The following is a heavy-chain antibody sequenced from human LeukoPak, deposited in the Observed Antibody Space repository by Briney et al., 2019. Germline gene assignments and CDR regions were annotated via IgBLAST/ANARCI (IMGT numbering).Heavy chain of an antibody. Sequence: GGSLRLSCAASGFTFSSYGMHWIRQAPGKGLEWVAVFFYDGGNKYYLDSVKGRFTISRDNSKNILYLQVSSLTPEDTAVYYCAKRRFSMIRGVDYYFDSWGQGTLVTVSS. CDR3: AKRRFSMIRGVDYYFDS. CDR1: GFTFSSYG. J-gene: IGHJ4*02. D-gene: IGHD3-10*01. CDR2: FFYDGGNK. V-gene: IGHV3-30*18.